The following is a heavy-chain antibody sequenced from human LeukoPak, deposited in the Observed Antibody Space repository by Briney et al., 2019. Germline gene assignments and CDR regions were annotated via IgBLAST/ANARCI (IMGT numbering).Heavy chain of an antibody. J-gene: IGHJ4*02. CDR1: GFTFRSYS. Sequence: GGSLRLSCVASGFTFRSYSMNWVRQAPGKGLEWVSYISSSGSTIYYADAVKGRFTISRDNSKNTLYLQMNSLTDEDTAVYYCARDLSGSYMSDYWGQGTLVTVSS. D-gene: IGHD3-10*01. CDR2: ISSSGSTI. V-gene: IGHV3-48*02. CDR3: ARDLSGSYMSDY.